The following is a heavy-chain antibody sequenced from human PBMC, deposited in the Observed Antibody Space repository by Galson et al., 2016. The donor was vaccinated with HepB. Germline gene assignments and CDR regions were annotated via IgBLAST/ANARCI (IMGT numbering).Heavy chain of an antibody. D-gene: IGHD2-2*01. Sequence: SETLSLTCTVSGGSVISASDYWTWIRQPPGKGLEWIGYIYHSGSTNYNPSLKSRLTMSVDTSKNQFSLKLGSLTAADTAVYYCARDWGYCSRTSCYAFDTWGQGTLVTVCS. CDR3: ARDWGYCSRTSCYAFDT. CDR2: IYHSGST. J-gene: IGHJ4*02. V-gene: IGHV4-61*01. CDR1: GGSVISASDY.